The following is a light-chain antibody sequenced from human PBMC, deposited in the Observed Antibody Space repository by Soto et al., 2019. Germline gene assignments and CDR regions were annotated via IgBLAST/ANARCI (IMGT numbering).Light chain of an antibody. Sequence: QSVLTQPASVSGSPGQSITISCNGTSSDVGGYNFVSWYQQHPGKAPKLMIYDVTHRPSGVSNRFSGSKSGNTASLTISGLQAEDEADYYCLSYSSSTSPYVLGTATKLTVL. CDR3: LSYSSSTSPYV. CDR1: SSDVGGYNF. J-gene: IGLJ1*01. CDR2: DVT. V-gene: IGLV2-14*01.